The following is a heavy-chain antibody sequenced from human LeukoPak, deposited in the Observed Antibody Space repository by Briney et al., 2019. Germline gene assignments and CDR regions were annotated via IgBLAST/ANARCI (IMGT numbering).Heavy chain of an antibody. CDR1: GYTLTELS. V-gene: IGHV1-8*01. D-gene: IGHD6-19*01. CDR3: ARIGSGWTASYYMDV. CDR2: MNPNSGNT. J-gene: IGHJ6*03. Sequence: WASVKVSCKVSGYTLTELSMHWVRQATGQGLEWMGWMNPNSGNTDYAQKFQGRVTMTRNTSISTAYMELSSLRSEDTAVYYCARIGSGWTASYYMDVWGKGTTVTISS.